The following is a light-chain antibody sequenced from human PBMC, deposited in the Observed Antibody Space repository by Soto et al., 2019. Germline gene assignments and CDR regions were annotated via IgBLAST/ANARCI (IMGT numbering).Light chain of an antibody. Sequence: EIVLTQSPATLSLSPGERATLSCRASQSVSSYLAWYQQKPGQAPSLLIYDASNRATGIPARFSGSVSGTDFTLTISSLEPEDFAVYYCQQRSNWPAYTFGQGTKLEIK. V-gene: IGKV3-11*01. CDR1: QSVSSY. J-gene: IGKJ2*01. CDR2: DAS. CDR3: QQRSNWPAYT.